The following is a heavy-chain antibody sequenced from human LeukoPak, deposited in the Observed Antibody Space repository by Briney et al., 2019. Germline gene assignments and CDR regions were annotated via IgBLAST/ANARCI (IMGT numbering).Heavy chain of an antibody. CDR3: ARIQGMVRGVIISNNWFDP. CDR2: IYYSGST. V-gene: IGHV4-59*01. CDR1: GGSISSYY. Sequence: SETLSLTCTVSGGSISSYYWSWIRQPPGKGLEWIGYIYYSGSTNYNPSLKSRVTISVDTSKNQFSLKLSSVTAADTAVYYCARIQGMVRGVIISNNWFDPWGHGTLVTVSS. D-gene: IGHD3-10*01. J-gene: IGHJ5*02.